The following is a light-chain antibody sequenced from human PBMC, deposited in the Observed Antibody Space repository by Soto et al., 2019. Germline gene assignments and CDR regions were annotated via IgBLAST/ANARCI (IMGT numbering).Light chain of an antibody. J-gene: IGKJ4*02. CDR2: KAS. Sequence: DIPMTQSPSTLSASVGDRVIITCRASQSIGNLLAWYQQKPGKAPNLLIYKASTLESGVPSRFSGSGSGTEFTLTISSLQADDFATYYCQHYNSYSPFGGGTKVEIK. V-gene: IGKV1-5*03. CDR3: QHYNSYSP. CDR1: QSIGNL.